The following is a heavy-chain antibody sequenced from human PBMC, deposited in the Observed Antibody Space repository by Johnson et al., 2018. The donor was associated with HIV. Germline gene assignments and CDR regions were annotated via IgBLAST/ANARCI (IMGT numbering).Heavy chain of an antibody. CDR1: GFTFSSYA. Sequence: VQLVESGGGLVQPGGSLRLSCAASGFTFSSYAMHWVRQAPGKGLEWVSAISGSGGSTYYADSVKGRFTISRDNSKNTLYLQMNSLRAEDTAVYYCARWIQLWVAFDIWGQGTMVTVSS. CDR2: ISGSGGST. J-gene: IGHJ3*02. V-gene: IGHV3-23*04. D-gene: IGHD5-18*01. CDR3: ARWIQLWVAFDI.